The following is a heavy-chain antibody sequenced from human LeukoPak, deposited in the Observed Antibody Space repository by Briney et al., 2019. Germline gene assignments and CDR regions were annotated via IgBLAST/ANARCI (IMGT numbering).Heavy chain of an antibody. J-gene: IGHJ6*02. CDR2: IYSSGSTSGST. Sequence: SSETLSLTCTVSGGSISSYYWSWIRQPAGKGLVWIGRIYSSGSTSGSTNYNPSLKSRVTMSLDTSKNQLSLKLSSVTAADTAVYYCARWAETGYCSSTSCYARGSGSPYYYYGMDVWGQGTTVTVSS. V-gene: IGHV4-4*07. D-gene: IGHD2-2*01. CDR1: GGSISSYY. CDR3: ARWAETGYCSSTSCYARGSGSPYYYYGMDV.